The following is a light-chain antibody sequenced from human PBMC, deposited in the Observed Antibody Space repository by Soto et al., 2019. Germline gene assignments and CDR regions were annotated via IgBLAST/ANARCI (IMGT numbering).Light chain of an antibody. CDR2: DAS. Sequence: EDVLTQTSPTLSLSPGERATLSCRASQSVSSYLAWYQQKPGQAPRLLIYDASNRATGIPARFSGSGSGTEFTLTISSLEPVDFAVYYCQQRSSWPYTFGQGTKLEIK. V-gene: IGKV3-11*01. J-gene: IGKJ2*01. CDR3: QQRSSWPYT. CDR1: QSVSSY.